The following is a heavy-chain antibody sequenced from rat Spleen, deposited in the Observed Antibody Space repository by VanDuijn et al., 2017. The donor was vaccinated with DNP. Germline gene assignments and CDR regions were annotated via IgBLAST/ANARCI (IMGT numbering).Heavy chain of an antibody. Sequence: EVQLQESGPGLVKPSQSLSLICSVTGYSITSSYRWSWIRKFPGNKLEWMGSVNSAGNTNYNPSLKSRISITRDTSKNQLFLQVNSVTTEDTATYHCARWPGYNPPYAMDAWGQGTSVTVSS. CDR2: VNSAGNT. CDR1: GYSITSSYR. V-gene: IGHV3-3*01. CDR3: ARWPGYNPPYAMDA. J-gene: IGHJ4*01. D-gene: IGHD1-4*01.